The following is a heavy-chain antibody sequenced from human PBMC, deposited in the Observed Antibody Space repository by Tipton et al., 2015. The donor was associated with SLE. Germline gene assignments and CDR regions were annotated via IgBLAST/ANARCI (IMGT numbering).Heavy chain of an antibody. CDR2: IRYDGSNK. J-gene: IGHJ4*02. Sequence: SLRLSCAASGFTFSSYGMHWVRQAPGKGLEWVAFIRYDGSNKYYAGSVKGRFTISRDNSKNTLYLQMNSLRAEDTAVYYCAKDIVVVPAVEDYWGQGTLVTVSS. V-gene: IGHV3-30*02. CDR3: AKDIVVVPAVEDY. D-gene: IGHD2-2*01. CDR1: GFTFSSYG.